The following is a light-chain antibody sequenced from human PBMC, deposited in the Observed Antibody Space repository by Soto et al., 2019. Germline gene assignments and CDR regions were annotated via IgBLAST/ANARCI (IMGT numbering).Light chain of an antibody. V-gene: IGLV3-21*02. CDR2: DDS. Sequence: SYELTQPPSVSVAPGQTARITSGGNNIGSKSVHWYEQKPGQAPVLVVYDDSDRPSGIPGRFSGSNSGNTATLTISRVEAGDEADYYCQVWDSSSDHYVFGTGTKGTVL. CDR3: QVWDSSSDHYV. CDR1: NIGSKS. J-gene: IGLJ1*01.